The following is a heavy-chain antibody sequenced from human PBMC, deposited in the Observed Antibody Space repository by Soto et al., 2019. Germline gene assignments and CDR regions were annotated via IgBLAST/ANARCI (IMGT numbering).Heavy chain of an antibody. CDR3: AKDPPRLRADD. D-gene: IGHD5-12*01. Sequence: GGSLRLSCAASGFTFSSYAMSWVRQAPGKGLEWVSAISGSGGSTYYADSVKGRFTISRDNSTNTMYLQMNSLRAEDTAVDYFAKDPPRLRADDWGQGTLVTFSS. CDR2: ISGSGGST. J-gene: IGHJ4*02. V-gene: IGHV3-23*01. CDR1: GFTFSSYA.